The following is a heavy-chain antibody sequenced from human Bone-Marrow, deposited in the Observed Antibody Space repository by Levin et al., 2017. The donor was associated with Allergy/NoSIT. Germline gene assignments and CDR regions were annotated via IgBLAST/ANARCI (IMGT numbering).Heavy chain of an antibody. J-gene: IGHJ6*02. CDR2: IYHSGST. CDR1: GYSISSGYY. CDR3: ARDRRRYCTNGVCYIRVNYYDDGMDV. V-gene: IGHV4-38-2*02. D-gene: IGHD2-8*01. Sequence: SQTLSLTCTVSGYSISSGYYWGWIRQPPGKGLEWIGSIYHSGSTYYNPSLKSRVTISVDTSKNQFSLKLSSVTAADTAVYYCARDRRRYCTNGVCYIRVNYYDDGMDVWGQGTTVTVSS.